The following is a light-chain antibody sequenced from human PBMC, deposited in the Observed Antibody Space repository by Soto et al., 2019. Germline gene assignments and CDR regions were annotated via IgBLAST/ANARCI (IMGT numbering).Light chain of an antibody. CDR1: QSISDL. CDR2: KAS. CDR3: QKYDNYSP. J-gene: IGKJ4*02. Sequence: IQMTQSPSTLSASVGDRVTITCRASQSISDLLAWYQQKPGEAPKLLIYKASSLESGVPSRFSGSGSGTEFSLTISSLQPDDFATYYCQKYDNYSPFGGGTKVEIK. V-gene: IGKV1-5*03.